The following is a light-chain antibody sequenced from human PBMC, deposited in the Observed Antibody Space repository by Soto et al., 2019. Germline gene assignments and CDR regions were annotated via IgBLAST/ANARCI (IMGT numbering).Light chain of an antibody. V-gene: IGKV3-15*01. Sequence: EIVMPQSPATLSVSPGERATLSCRASQSVSSNLAWYQQKPCQAPRLLIYGASTRATGIPARFSGSGSGTEFTLTISRLQSEDFAVYYCQQYNNWRPWTFGQGTKVEIK. CDR1: QSVSSN. CDR2: GAS. J-gene: IGKJ1*01. CDR3: QQYNNWRPWT.